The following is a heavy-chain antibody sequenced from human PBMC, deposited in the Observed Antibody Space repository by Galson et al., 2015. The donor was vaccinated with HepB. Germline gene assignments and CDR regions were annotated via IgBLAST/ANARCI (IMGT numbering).Heavy chain of an antibody. Sequence: SVKVSCKASGYNFIGNYMHWVRQAPGQGLEWMGRIDPNSGGTYIAQKFQGRVTMTRDTSISTAYMDVNSLTSDDTAVYYCARDGFDYGDFLSYVDVWGKGTTVTVSS. J-gene: IGHJ6*03. CDR2: IDPNSGGT. CDR3: ARDGFDYGDFLSYVDV. CDR1: GYNFIGNY. D-gene: IGHD4-17*01. V-gene: IGHV1-2*06.